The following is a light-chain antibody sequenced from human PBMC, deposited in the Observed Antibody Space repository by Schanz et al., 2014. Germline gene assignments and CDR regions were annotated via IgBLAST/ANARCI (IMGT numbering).Light chain of an antibody. CDR3: SSYATSDTVTL. Sequence: QSSLTQPASVSGSPGQSITISCTGTSSDVGSYKFVFWYQQHPGKAPKLIIYEATNRPSGVSSRFSGSKSVTTASLTISGLQAEDEADYYCSSYATSDTVTLFGGGTKLTVL. V-gene: IGLV2-14*02. J-gene: IGLJ3*02. CDR1: SSDVGSYKF. CDR2: EAT.